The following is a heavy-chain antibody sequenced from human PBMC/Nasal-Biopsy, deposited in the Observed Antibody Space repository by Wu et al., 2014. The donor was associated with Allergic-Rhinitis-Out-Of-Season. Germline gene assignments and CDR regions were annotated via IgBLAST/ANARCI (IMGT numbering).Heavy chain of an antibody. CDR1: GFTFSNSV. D-gene: IGHD3-22*01. CDR2: ISGRSDSA. CDR3: ALRGYDTGVYLDC. Sequence: LRLSCAASGFTFSNSVMAWVRQGPGKGLEWVSTISGRSDSAYYADSVKGRFTISRDSSKNTLYLQMNSLRAEDTAVYYCALRGYDTGVYLDCWGQGTLVTVSS. J-gene: IGHJ4*02. V-gene: IGHV3-23*01.